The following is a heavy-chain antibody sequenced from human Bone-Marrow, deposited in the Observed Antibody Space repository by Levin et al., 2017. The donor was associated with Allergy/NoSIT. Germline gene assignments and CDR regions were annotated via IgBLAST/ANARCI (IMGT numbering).Heavy chain of an antibody. CDR2: INHSGST. CDR1: GGSFSGYY. Sequence: SQTLSLTCAVYGGSFSGYYWSWIRQPPGKGLEWIGEINHSGSTNYNPSLKSRVTISVDTSKNQFSLKLSSVTAADTAVYYCAREPPKYSGYGRLLYGMDVWGQGTTVTVSS. V-gene: IGHV4-34*01. CDR3: AREPPKYSGYGRLLYGMDV. D-gene: IGHD5-12*01. J-gene: IGHJ6*02.